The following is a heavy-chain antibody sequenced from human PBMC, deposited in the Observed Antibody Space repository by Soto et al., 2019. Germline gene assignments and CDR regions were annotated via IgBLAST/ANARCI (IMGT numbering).Heavy chain of an antibody. CDR2: IIPIFGTA. V-gene: IGHV1-69*06. CDR3: ARRRRMYSSSSDYYYYGMDV. J-gene: IGHJ6*02. CDR1: GGTFSSYA. Sequence: ASVKVSCKAPGGTFSSYAISWVRQAPGQGLEWMGGIIPIFGTANYAQKFQGRVTITADKSTSTAYMELSSLRSEDTAVYYCARRRRMYSSSSDYYYYGMDVWGQGTTVTV. D-gene: IGHD6-6*01.